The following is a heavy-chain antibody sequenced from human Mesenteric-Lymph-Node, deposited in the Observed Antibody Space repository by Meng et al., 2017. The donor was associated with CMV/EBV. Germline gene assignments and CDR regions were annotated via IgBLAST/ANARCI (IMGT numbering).Heavy chain of an antibody. D-gene: IGHD6-13*01. J-gene: IGHJ4*02. V-gene: IGHV1-2*06. Sequence: CKASGYTFSGYQMRWVRQAPGQGLEWRGRINPNSGGTNYAQKFQGRVTMTRDTSISTAYMELSRLRSDDTAVYYCARVEQQLVKCFDYWGQGTLVTVSS. CDR3: ARVEQQLVKCFDY. CDR1: GYTFSGYQ. CDR2: INPNSGGT.